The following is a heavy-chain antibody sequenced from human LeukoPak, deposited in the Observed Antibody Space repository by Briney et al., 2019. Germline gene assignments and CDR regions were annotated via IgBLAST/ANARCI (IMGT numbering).Heavy chain of an antibody. Sequence: SETLSLTCTVSGGSISSSSYYWGWIRQPPGKGLEWIGSIYYSGSTYYNPSLKSRVTISVDTSKNQFSLKLSSVTAADTAVYYCASTDRIYSGYETYFDYWGQGTLVTVSS. V-gene: IGHV4-39*01. CDR2: IYYSGST. D-gene: IGHD5-12*01. CDR3: ASTDRIYSGYETYFDY. J-gene: IGHJ4*02. CDR1: GGSISSSSYY.